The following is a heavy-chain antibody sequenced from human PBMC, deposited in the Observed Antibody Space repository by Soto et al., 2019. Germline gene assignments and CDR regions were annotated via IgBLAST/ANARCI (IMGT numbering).Heavy chain of an antibody. Sequence: QVQLVQSGAEVKKPGSSVKVSCKASGGTFSSYTISWVRQAPGQGLEWMGRIIPILGIANYAQKFQGRVTITADKSTSTAYMELSSLRSEDTAVYYCARDHIVVVPAAYRGYYYYGMDVW. J-gene: IGHJ6*01. CDR2: IIPILGIA. CDR1: GGTFSSYT. V-gene: IGHV1-69*08. D-gene: IGHD2-2*01. CDR3: ARDHIVVVPAAYRGYYYYGMDV.